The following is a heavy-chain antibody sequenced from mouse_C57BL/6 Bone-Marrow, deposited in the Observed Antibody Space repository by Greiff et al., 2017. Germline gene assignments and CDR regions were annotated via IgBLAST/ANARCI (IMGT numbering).Heavy chain of an antibody. V-gene: IGHV14-4*01. CDR2: IDPENGDT. D-gene: IGHD1-1*01. CDR1: GFNIKDDY. J-gene: IGHJ4*01. Sequence: VQLQQSGAELVRPGASVKLSCTASGFNIKDDYMHWVKQRPEQGLEWIGWIDPENGDTEYASKFQGKATITADTSSNTAYLQLSSLTSEDTAVYYCTTGVTTVAYYYAMDYWGQGTSVTVSS. CDR3: TTGVTTVAYYYAMDY.